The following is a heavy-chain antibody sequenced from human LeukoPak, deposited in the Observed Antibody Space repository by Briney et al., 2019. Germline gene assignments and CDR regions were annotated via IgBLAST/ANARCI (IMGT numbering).Heavy chain of an antibody. CDR1: GFTLSSFG. CDR2: ISYDGSNK. V-gene: IGHV3-30*18. D-gene: IGHD3-22*01. Sequence: PGGSLRLSCAASGFTLSSFGMHWVRQAPGKGLEWVAVISYDGSNKYYADSVKGRLTISRDDSENTLYLQMHNLRAEDAAVYFCAKMDYYDSNAYTADDYWGQGTLVTVSS. J-gene: IGHJ4*02. CDR3: AKMDYYDSNAYTADDY.